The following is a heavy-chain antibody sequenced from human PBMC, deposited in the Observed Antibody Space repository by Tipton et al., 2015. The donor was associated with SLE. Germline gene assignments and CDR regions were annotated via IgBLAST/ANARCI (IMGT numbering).Heavy chain of an antibody. J-gene: IGHJ5*02. D-gene: IGHD2-15*01. CDR3: AITCQGSGCSCNRNWFNP. Sequence: QSGAEVKKPGASVKISCKASGYNFRDFGVNWVRQAPGQGLGWMGRINTYGGDSYYAKGFTGRCVFSLDTSVRTAYLQITGRKPGDTGIYYCAITCQGSGCSCNRNWFNPWGQRTVVTVSS. CDR2: INTYGGDS. V-gene: IGHV7-4-1*02. CDR1: GYNFRDFG.